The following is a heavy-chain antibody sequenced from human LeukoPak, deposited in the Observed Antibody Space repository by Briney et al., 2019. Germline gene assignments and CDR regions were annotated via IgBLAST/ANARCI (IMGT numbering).Heavy chain of an antibody. CDR1: GFTFSSYE. Sequence: GGSLRLSCAASGFTFSSYEMNWVRQAPGKGLEWVSYISSSGSTIYYADSVKGRFTISRDNAKNSLYLQMNSLRAEDTAVYYCARTHQSQNYYGSGSYARYLDYWGQGTLVTVSS. V-gene: IGHV3-48*03. J-gene: IGHJ4*02. CDR3: ARTHQSQNYYGSGSYARYLDY. CDR2: ISSSGSTI. D-gene: IGHD3-10*01.